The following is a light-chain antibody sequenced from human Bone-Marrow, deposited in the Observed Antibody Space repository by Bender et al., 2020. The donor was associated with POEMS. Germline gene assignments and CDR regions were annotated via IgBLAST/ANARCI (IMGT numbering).Light chain of an antibody. Sequence: SYVLTQPPSVSVAPGQTARITCGGNNVGSKSVHWHQQKPGQAPVLVVYDDNDRPSGIPERISGSNSGNTATLTISRVEAGDEADYYCQVWDSSSAHYVFGTGTKVTVL. V-gene: IGLV3-21*02. CDR3: QVWDSSSAHYV. CDR2: DDN. J-gene: IGLJ1*01. CDR1: NVGSKS.